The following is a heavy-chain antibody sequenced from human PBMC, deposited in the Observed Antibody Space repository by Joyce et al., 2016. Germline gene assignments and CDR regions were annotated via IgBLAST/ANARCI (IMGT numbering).Heavy chain of an antibody. J-gene: IGHJ3*02. CDR3: ARGKYTAFDI. CDR1: GDSVSNNVVG. V-gene: IGHV6-1*01. Sequence: QVQLQQSGPGLVKPSQTLSLTCAISGDSVSNNVVGWNWIRQSPSSVLEWMGRIYYRSTYYAVSVQGRITINSDTSKNQFSLQLNSVTPEDAAVYYCARGKYTAFDIWGQGTRVTVSS. D-gene: IGHD3-10*01. CDR2: IYYRST.